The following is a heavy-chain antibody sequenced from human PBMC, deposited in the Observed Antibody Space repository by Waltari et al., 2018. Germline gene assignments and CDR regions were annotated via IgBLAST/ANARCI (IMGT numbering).Heavy chain of an antibody. CDR1: GYSISSVYY. CDR3: ARQRPSGDYFDY. Sequence: QVQLQESSPGLVKPSETLSLTCAVSGYSISSVYYWGWIRQPPGKGLEWIGSMYHSGSTYYNPSLKRRVTMSVDTSKNQFSLKLSSVTAADTAVYFCARQRPSGDYFDYWGQGTLVTVSS. J-gene: IGHJ4*02. D-gene: IGHD1-26*01. V-gene: IGHV4-38-2*01. CDR2: MYHSGST.